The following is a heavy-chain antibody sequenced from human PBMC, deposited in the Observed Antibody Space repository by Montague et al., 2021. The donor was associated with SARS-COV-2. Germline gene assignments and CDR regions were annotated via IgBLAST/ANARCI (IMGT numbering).Heavy chain of an antibody. J-gene: IGHJ4*02. CDR3: ARGAPGY. D-gene: IGHD1-1*01. CDR2: INYGGST. V-gene: IGHV4-34*01. Sequence: SETLSLTCAVYGGSFSDYHWTWIRQSPGGGLEWTGQINYGGSTKYNPSLRSRVTISIDTSKNQFSLKLTSVTAADTAVYYCARGAPGYWGQGTLVTVSS. CDR1: GGSFSDYH.